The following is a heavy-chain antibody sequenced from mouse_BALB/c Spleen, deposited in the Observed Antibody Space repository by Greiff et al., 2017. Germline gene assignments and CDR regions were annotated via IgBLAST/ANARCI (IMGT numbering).Heavy chain of an antibody. D-gene: IGHD2-4*01. J-gene: IGHJ2*01. Sequence: VQLKQSGPGLVKPSQSLSLTCTVTGYSITSDYAWNWIRQFPGNKLEWMGYISYSGSTSYNPSLKSRISITRDTSKNQFFLQLNSVTTEDTATYYCAKAFYYDYDFFDYWGQGTTLTVSS. CDR3: AKAFYYDYDFFDY. CDR1: GYSITSDYA. V-gene: IGHV3-2*02. CDR2: ISYSGST.